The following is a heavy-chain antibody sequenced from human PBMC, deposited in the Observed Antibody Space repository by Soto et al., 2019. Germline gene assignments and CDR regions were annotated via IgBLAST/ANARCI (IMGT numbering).Heavy chain of an antibody. D-gene: IGHD4-4*01. CDR1: GYSFTSYW. CDR2: IDPSDSYT. V-gene: IGHV5-10-1*01. Sequence: GESLKISCKGSGYSFTSYWISWVRQMPGKGLEWMGSIDPSDSYTNYSPSFQGHVTISADKSISTAYLQWSSLKASDTAMYYCARQGGVEMATVYGMDVWGQGTTVTVSS. J-gene: IGHJ6*02. CDR3: ARQGGVEMATVYGMDV.